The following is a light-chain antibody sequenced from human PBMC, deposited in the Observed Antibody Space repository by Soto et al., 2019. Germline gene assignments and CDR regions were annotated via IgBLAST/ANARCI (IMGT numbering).Light chain of an antibody. V-gene: IGKV3-20*01. CDR3: QQYGRSPFT. CDR2: GAS. Sequence: EIVMTQSPCALSLSPGETATLSCRASQSVSSNYVAWFHQKPGQAPRLLIYGASSRATGVPDRFSASGSGTDFTLTISRLEPEDFAVYYCQQYGRSPFTFGPGTKVDI. J-gene: IGKJ3*01. CDR1: QSVSSNY.